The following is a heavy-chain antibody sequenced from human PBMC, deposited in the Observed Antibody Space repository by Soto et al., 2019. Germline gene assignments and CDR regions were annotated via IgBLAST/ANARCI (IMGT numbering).Heavy chain of an antibody. CDR2: INHSGST. Sequence: TSETLSLTCAVYGGSFSGYYWSWIRQPPGKGLEWIGEINHSGSTNYNPSLKSRVTISVDTSKNQFSLKLSSVTAADTAVYYCARKVIPWYSSSWSYYYYYGMDVWGQGTTVTLSS. J-gene: IGHJ6*02. V-gene: IGHV4-34*01. CDR3: ARKVIPWYSSSWSYYYYYGMDV. D-gene: IGHD6-13*01. CDR1: GGSFSGYY.